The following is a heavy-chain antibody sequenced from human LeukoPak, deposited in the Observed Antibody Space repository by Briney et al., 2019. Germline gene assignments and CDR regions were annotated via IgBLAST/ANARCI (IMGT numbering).Heavy chain of an antibody. D-gene: IGHD2-2*01. CDR3: ARTSDCSSTSCYPNFDY. J-gene: IGHJ4*02. V-gene: IGHV1-69*01. Sequence: GSSVKVSCKASVGTFSSYAISWVRQAPGQGLEWMGGIIPIFGTANYAQKFQGRVTITADESTSTAYMELSSLRSEDTAVYYCARTSDCSSTSCYPNFDYWGQGTLVTVSS. CDR1: VGTFSSYA. CDR2: IIPIFGTA.